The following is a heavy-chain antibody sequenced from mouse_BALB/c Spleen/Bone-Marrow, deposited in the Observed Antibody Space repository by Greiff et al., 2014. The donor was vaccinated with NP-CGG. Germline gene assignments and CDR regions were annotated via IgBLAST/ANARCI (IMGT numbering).Heavy chain of an antibody. CDR1: GFTFSNYG. Sequence: EVQLVESGGDLVKPGGSLKLSCAASGFTFSNYGMSWVRQIPDKRLEWVATISSGGTYTFYPDSVKGRFTISRDNTKNTLTLQMTSLKSEDTAMYYCARRRDYDYFDYWAKAPLSQSPQ. V-gene: IGHV5-6*01. D-gene: IGHD2-4*01. J-gene: IGHJ2*01. CDR3: ARRRDYDYFDY. CDR2: ISSGGTYT.